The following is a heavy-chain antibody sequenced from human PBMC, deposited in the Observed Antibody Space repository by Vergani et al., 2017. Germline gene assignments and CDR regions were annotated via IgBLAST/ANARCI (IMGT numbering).Heavy chain of an antibody. D-gene: IGHD3-3*01. CDR3: AKATDFWSGRTYYFDY. CDR1: GFTFSSYA. J-gene: IGHJ4*02. CDR2: ISGSGGST. Sequence: EVQLLESGGGLVQPGGSLRLSCAASGFTFSSYAMSWVRQAPGKGLEWVSAISGSGGSTYYADSVKGRFTISRANAKNTLYLQMNSLRAEDTAVYYCAKATDFWSGRTYYFDYWGQGTLVTVSS. V-gene: IGHV3-23*01.